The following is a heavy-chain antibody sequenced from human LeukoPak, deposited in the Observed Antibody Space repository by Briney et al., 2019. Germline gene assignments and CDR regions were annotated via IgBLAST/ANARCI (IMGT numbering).Heavy chain of an antibody. CDR1: GFTFDDYA. J-gene: IGHJ4*02. CDR2: ISWNSGSI. Sequence: GGSLRLSCAASGFTFDDYAMHWVRQAPGKGLEGCSGISWNSGSIGYADSVKGRFTISRDNAKNSLYLQMNSLRAEDTALYYCAKDRPSAGRGSGWYGDFDYWGQGTLVTVSS. V-gene: IGHV3-9*01. CDR3: AKDRPSAGRGSGWYGDFDY. D-gene: IGHD6-19*01.